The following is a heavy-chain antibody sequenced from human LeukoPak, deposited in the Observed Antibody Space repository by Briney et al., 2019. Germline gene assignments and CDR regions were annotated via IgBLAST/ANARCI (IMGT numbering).Heavy chain of an antibody. Sequence: PSETLSLTCAVYGGFFSGYYWSWIRQPPGKGLEWIGEINHSGSTNYNPSLKSRVTISVDTSKNQFSLKLSSVTAADTAVYYCARPTVTYFDYWGQGTLVTVSS. CDR3: ARPTVTYFDY. J-gene: IGHJ4*02. CDR1: GGFFSGYY. V-gene: IGHV4-34*01. CDR2: INHSGST. D-gene: IGHD4-17*01.